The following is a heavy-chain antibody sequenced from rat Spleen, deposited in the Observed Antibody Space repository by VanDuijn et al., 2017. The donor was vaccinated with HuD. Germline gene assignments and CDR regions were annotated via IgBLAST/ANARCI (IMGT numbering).Heavy chain of an antibody. CDR1: GFTFNNYW. CDR3: TREGNYSSYAGWFAY. J-gene: IGHJ3*01. V-gene: IGHV5-31*01. D-gene: IGHD1-8*01. Sequence: EVQLVESGGGLVQPGRSLKLSCVASGFTFNNYWMTWIRQAPGKGLEWVASITNTGGSTYYPDSVKGRFTISRDNAKSTLYLQMNSMRSEDTATYYCTREGNYSSYAGWFAYWGQGTLVTVSS. CDR2: ITNTGGST.